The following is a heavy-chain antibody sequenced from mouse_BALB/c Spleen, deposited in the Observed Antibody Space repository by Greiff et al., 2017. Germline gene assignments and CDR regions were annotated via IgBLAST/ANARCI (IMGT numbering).Heavy chain of an antibody. CDR1: GYTFTSYV. V-gene: IGHV1-14*01. J-gene: IGHJ3*01. D-gene: IGHD2-1*01. CDR2: INPYNDGT. Sequence: VHVKQSGPELVKPGASVKMSCKASGYTFTSYVMHWVKQKPGQGLEWIGYINPYNDGTKYNEKFKGKATLTSDKSSSTAYMELSSLTSEDSAVYYCANFYYGNYGFAYWGQGTLVTVSA. CDR3: ANFYYGNYGFAY.